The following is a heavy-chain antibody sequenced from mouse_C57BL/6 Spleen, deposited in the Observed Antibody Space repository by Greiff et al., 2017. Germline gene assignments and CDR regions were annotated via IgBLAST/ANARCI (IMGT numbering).Heavy chain of an antibody. CDR3: ARSRLGGYFDY. D-gene: IGHD4-1*01. CDR2: INPYNGGT. J-gene: IGHJ2*01. V-gene: IGHV1-19*01. CDR1: GYTFTDYY. Sequence: EVKLQQSGPVLVKPGASVKMSCKASGYTFTDYYMNWVKQSHGKSLEWIGVINPYNGGTSYNQKFKGKATLTVDKSSSTAYMELNSLTSEDSAVYYCARSRLGGYFDYWGQGTTLTVSS.